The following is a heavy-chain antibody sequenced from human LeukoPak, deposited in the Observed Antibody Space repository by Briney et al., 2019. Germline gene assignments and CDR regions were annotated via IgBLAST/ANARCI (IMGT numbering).Heavy chain of an antibody. J-gene: IGHJ4*02. Sequence: SETLSLTCAVYGGSFSGYYWSWIRQPPGEGLEWIGEINHSGSTNYNPSLKSRVTISVDTSKNQFSLKLSSVTAADTAVYYCARRRGSYGRRDYWGQGTLVTVSS. CDR3: ARRRGSYGRRDY. V-gene: IGHV4-34*01. D-gene: IGHD5-18*01. CDR1: GGSFSGYY. CDR2: INHSGST.